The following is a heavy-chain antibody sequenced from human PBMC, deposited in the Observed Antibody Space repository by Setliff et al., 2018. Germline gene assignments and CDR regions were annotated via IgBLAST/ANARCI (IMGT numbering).Heavy chain of an antibody. CDR3: ARNRLLIAVDQGFDP. CDR1: GGSISSGSYY. D-gene: IGHD6-19*01. J-gene: IGHJ5*02. Sequence: SETLSLTCTVSGGSISSGSYYWSWIRQPAGKGLEWIGHIYTSGNTDYSPSLKSRVTISVDTSKNQFSLKLSSVTAADTAVYYCARNRLLIAVDQGFDPWGQGTLVTVSS. V-gene: IGHV4-61*09. CDR2: IYTSGNT.